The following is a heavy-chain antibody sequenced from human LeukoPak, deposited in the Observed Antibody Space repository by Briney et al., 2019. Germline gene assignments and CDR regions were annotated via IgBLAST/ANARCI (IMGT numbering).Heavy chain of an antibody. J-gene: IGHJ3*02. Sequence: ASVKVSCKASGYTLTRYDINWVRQATGQGLQWMGWMNPNSGNTGYAQKFQGRVTMTRNTSISTAYMELSSLRSEDTAVYYCASYRGVGAPVRPDAFDIWGQGTMVTVSS. V-gene: IGHV1-8*01. D-gene: IGHD1-26*01. CDR1: GYTLTRYD. CDR3: ASYRGVGAPVRPDAFDI. CDR2: MNPNSGNT.